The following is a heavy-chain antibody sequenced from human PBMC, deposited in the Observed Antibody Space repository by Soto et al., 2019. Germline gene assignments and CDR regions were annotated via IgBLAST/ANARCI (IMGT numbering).Heavy chain of an antibody. Sequence: EVQLVESGGGLVQPGGSLRLSCAASGFTFSSYWMHWVRQAPGKGLVWVSRINSDGSSTSYADSVKGRFTISRDNAKNTLYLQMNSLRAEDMAVYYCARGGGLNWYFDLWGRGTLVTVSS. CDR3: ARGGGLNWYFDL. CDR2: INSDGSST. CDR1: GFTFSSYW. D-gene: IGHD3-16*01. J-gene: IGHJ2*01. V-gene: IGHV3-74*01.